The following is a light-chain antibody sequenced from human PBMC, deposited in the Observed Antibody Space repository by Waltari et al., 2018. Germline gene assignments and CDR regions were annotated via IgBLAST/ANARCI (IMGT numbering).Light chain of an antibody. CDR1: QSVRTN. J-gene: IGKJ2*01. Sequence: ETVMTHSPRTLSLSPGDRPTLSCRPSQSVRTNLSWYQTKPAQAPRPLIYGASIRATGIPARFSGRGAGTEFTLTISSLQSEDVAVYYCQQYNNWPPYIFGQGSQLEI. CDR3: QQYNNWPPYI. CDR2: GAS. V-gene: IGKV3-15*01.